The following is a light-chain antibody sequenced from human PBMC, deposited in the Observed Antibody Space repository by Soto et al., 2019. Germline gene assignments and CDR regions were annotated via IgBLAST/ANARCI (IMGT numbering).Light chain of an antibody. Sequence: IQMTQSPSSLSASVGDRVTITCQASQDISKNLNWYQQKPGKAPQLLIYDASSLQTGVPSRFSGSGSATHFTVTISSLQPEDVATYYCQQYDTLLPITFGQGTRLQIK. CDR1: QDISKN. CDR3: QQYDTLLPIT. CDR2: DAS. J-gene: IGKJ5*01. V-gene: IGKV1-33*01.